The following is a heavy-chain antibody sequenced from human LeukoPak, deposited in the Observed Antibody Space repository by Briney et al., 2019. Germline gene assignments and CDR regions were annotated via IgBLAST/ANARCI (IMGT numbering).Heavy chain of an antibody. CDR2: ISGSGGST. CDR3: ATRSTYYYDSSGYYLPSYMDV. J-gene: IGHJ6*03. Sequence: GGSLRLSCAASGFTFSSYAMSLVRQAPGKGLEWVSAISGSGGSTYYADSVKGRFTISRDNSKNTLYLQMNSLRAEDTAVYYCATRSTYYYDSSGYYLPSYMDVWGKGTTVTVSS. D-gene: IGHD3-22*01. V-gene: IGHV3-23*01. CDR1: GFTFSSYA.